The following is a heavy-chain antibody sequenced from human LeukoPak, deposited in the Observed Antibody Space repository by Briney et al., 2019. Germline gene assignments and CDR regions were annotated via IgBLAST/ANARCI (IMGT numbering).Heavy chain of an antibody. D-gene: IGHD3-16*01. CDR3: ARIIYDPDAFDL. Sequence: PSETLSLTCTVSGGSVSSGSYYWSWIRQPPGKGLEWIGYIYYSGSTNYNPSLKSRVTISVDTSKNQFSLKLSSVTAADTAVYFCARIIYDPDAFDLWGQGTMVTVSS. CDR2: IYYSGST. V-gene: IGHV4-61*01. CDR1: GGSVSSGSYY. J-gene: IGHJ3*01.